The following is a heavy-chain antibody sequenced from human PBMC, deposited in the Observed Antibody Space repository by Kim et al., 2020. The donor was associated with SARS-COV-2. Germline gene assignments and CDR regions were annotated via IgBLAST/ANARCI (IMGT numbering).Heavy chain of an antibody. CDR3: ARDRPDSITSVTNCFDS. J-gene: IGHJ5*01. V-gene: IGHV3-11*01. D-gene: IGHD4-17*01. CDR2: IGRNGDVV. CDR1: GFTFGDFY. Sequence: GGSLRLSCAASGFTFGDFYMSWIRQAPGKGLEWISYIGRNGDVVYYTDSVKGRFTISRDNSKSSIYLQMDSLRVDDTAVYFCARDRPDSITSVTNCFDSWGRGTLVTVSS.